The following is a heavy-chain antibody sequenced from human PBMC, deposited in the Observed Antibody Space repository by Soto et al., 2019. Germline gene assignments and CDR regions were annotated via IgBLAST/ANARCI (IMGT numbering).Heavy chain of an antibody. CDR2: TIPVFNTA. J-gene: IGHJ3*02. D-gene: IGHD3-10*01. Sequence: QVQLEQSGAEVKKPGSSVKVSSKASGGTLSDHGVAWLRQAPGQGLEWMGGTIPVFNTAKYAQKFQGRVTVTADKFTNIAYMELSSLRSEDTAFYFCARGVYGSGNYYTGPSAFDIWGQGTIVIVSS. V-gene: IGHV1-69*06. CDR1: GGTLSDHG. CDR3: ARGVYGSGNYYTGPSAFDI.